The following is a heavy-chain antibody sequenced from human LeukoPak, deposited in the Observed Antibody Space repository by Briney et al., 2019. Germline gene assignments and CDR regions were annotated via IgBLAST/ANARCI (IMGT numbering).Heavy chain of an antibody. D-gene: IGHD2-15*01. CDR1: GGSFSGYY. Sequence: SETLSLTCAVYGGSFSGYYWSWIRQPPGKGLEWIGEINHSGSPNYNPSLKSRVTISVDTSKNQFSLKLSSVTAADTAVYYCARGLRKDIVVVVAATPRGAFDIWGQGTMVTVSS. CDR2: INHSGSP. CDR3: ARGLRKDIVVVVAATPRGAFDI. V-gene: IGHV4-34*01. J-gene: IGHJ3*02.